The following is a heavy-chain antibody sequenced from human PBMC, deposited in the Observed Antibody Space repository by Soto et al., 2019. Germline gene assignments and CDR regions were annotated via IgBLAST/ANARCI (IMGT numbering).Heavy chain of an antibody. CDR2: IYHGVST. D-gene: IGHD3-22*01. V-gene: IGHV4-38-2*01. J-gene: IGHJ5*02. CDR3: ARVGPWVPYYYDSSPYTFENWFDP. Sequence: PSETLSLTCAVSGYSISSGYYWGWLRQPPGKGLEWIGSIYHGVSTYYNPSLNSRVTLSIDMTNNHVSLILNSVTAADTAVYYCARVGPWVPYYYDSSPYTFENWFDPWGQGPMVTFYS. CDR1: GYSISSGYY.